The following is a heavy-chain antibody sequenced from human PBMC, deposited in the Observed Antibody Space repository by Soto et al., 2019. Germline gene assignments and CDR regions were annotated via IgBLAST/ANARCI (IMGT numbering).Heavy chain of an antibody. CDR1: GYSFTSYW. V-gene: IGHV5-51*01. CDR3: ARQRYLDFWSGWYYYYGMDV. J-gene: IGHJ6*02. CDR2: IYPGDSDT. Sequence: GESLKISCKGSGYSFTSYWIGWVRQMPGKVLEWMGIIYPGDSDTRYSPSFQGQVTISADKSISTAYLQWSSLKASDTAMYYCARQRYLDFWSGWYYYYGMDVWGQGXTVTVSS. D-gene: IGHD3-3*01.